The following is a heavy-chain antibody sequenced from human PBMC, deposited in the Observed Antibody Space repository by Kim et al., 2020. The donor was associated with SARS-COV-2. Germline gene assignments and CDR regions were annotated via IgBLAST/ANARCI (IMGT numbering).Heavy chain of an antibody. CDR1: GGTFSSYA. V-gene: IGHV1-69*04. D-gene: IGHD6-19*01. J-gene: IGHJ4*02. CDR2: IIPILGIA. Sequence: SVKVSCKASGGTFSSYAISWVRQAPGQGLEWMGRIIPILGIANYAQKFQGRVTITADKSTSTAYMELSSLRSEDTAVYYCARGLGGYSSGRIDSWGQGTLVTVSS. CDR3: ARGLGGYSSGRIDS.